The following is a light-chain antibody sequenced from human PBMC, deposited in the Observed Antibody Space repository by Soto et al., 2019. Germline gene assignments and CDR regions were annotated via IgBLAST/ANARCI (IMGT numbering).Light chain of an antibody. CDR2: EVS. CDR3: SSYAGSNIHYV. Sequence: QSALTQPPSASGSPGQSVTISCTGSSSDVGGYNYVSWYQQHPGKAPKLMIYEVSKRPSGVPDRFSASKSGNTASLTVSGLQAEDEADYYCSSYAGSNIHYVFGTGTKLTVL. V-gene: IGLV2-8*01. J-gene: IGLJ1*01. CDR1: SSDVGGYNY.